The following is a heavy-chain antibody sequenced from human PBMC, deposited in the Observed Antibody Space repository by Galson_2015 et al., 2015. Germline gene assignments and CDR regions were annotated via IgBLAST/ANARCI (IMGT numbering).Heavy chain of an antibody. J-gene: IGHJ6*03. CDR1: GFTFSNAW. CDR2: INSKTDGGTT. CDR3: TTEFWRGYYYYYMDV. D-gene: IGHD3-3*01. Sequence: SLRLSCAASGFTFSNAWMSWVRQAPGKGLEWVGRINSKTDGGTTDYAAPVKGRFTISRDDSKNTLYLQMNSLKTEDIAVYYCTTEFWRGYYYYYMDVWGKGTTVTVSS. V-gene: IGHV3-15*01.